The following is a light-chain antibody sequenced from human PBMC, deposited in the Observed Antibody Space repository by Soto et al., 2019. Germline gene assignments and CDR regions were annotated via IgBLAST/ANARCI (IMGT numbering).Light chain of an antibody. Sequence: QSALTQPASVSGSPGQSITISGTGTSSDVDGYNFVSWYQHHPGKAPKLIIYDVSNRPSGVSSRFSGFKSGNTASLTVSGLQAEFVADYYCTSYTTSFTYVFGTGNNVTVL. CDR3: TSYTTSFTYV. CDR2: DVS. V-gene: IGLV2-14*03. J-gene: IGLJ1*01. CDR1: SSDVDGYNF.